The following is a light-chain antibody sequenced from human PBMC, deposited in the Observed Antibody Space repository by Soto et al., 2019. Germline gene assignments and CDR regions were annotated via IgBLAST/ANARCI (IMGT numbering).Light chain of an antibody. CDR2: GAS. CDR1: QSVSSN. J-gene: IGKJ5*01. V-gene: IGKV3-15*01. Sequence: EIVMTQSPATLSVSPGERATLSCRASQSVSSNLAWYQQKPSQATILLIYGASTRATGIPARFSGSGSGTEFTLTISSLQSEDFVVYYCQQYNNWPSITFGQGTRLRL. CDR3: QQYNNWPSIT.